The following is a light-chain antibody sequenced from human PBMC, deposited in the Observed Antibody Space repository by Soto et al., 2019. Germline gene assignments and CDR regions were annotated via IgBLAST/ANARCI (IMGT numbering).Light chain of an antibody. CDR2: GAS. CDR3: QQSYWTPLT. Sequence: EIVLTQSPGTLSLSPGERATLSCRATQTVFSNYIGWYQQKPVQAPRRIIFGASPRATGIPARFSSRCAGADFTPTSSILQPEDVATYYWQQSYWTPLTFGQGTKVDIK. V-gene: IGKV3-20*01. CDR1: QTVFSNY. J-gene: IGKJ1*01.